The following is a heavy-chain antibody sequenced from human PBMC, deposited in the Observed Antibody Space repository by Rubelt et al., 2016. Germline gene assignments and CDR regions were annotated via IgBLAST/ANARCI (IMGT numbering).Heavy chain of an antibody. CDR2: IYYSGST. D-gene: IGHD1-26*01. V-gene: IGHV4-59*01. J-gene: IGHJ4*02. CDR1: GGSISGYY. CDR3: GRAVGPSSGFDI. Sequence: QVQLQESGPGLVKPSETLSLTCTVSGGSISGYYWSWIRQPPGKALEWIGYIYYSGSTNYNPSLKSRVTISVDTSKNQFSRKLSSVTAADTAVYYCGRAVGPSSGFDIWGPGIPVTVSS.